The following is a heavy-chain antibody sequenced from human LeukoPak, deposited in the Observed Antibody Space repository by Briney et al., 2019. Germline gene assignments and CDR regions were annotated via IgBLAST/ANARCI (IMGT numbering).Heavy chain of an antibody. V-gene: IGHV4-30-2*01. J-gene: IGHJ4*02. D-gene: IGHD6-13*01. Sequence: SETLSLTCTVSGVSITHYWGWIRQPPGKGLEWIGYIYHSGSTYYNPSLKSRVTISVDRSKNQFSLKLSSVTAADTAVYYCARGKQQLVRGPYYFDYWGQGTLVTVSS. CDR1: GVSITHY. CDR3: ARGKQQLVRGPYYFDY. CDR2: IYHSGST.